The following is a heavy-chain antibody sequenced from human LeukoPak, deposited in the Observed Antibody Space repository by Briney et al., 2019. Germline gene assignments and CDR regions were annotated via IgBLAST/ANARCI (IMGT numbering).Heavy chain of an antibody. J-gene: IGHJ4*02. Sequence: ASVKVSCKASGGTFSSYAISWVRQAPGQGLEWMGGIIPIFGTANYAQKFQGRVTITTDESTSTAYMELSSLRSEDTAVYYCARWRIAARRDLDYWGQETLVTVSS. D-gene: IGHD6-6*01. CDR2: IIPIFGTA. V-gene: IGHV1-69*05. CDR1: GGTFSSYA. CDR3: ARWRIAARRDLDY.